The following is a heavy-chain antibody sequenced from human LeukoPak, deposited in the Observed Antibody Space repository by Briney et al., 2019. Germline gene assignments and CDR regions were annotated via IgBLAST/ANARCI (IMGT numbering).Heavy chain of an antibody. J-gene: IGHJ4*02. CDR2: FDPEDGET. CDR1: GYTLTELS. Sequence: ASVKVSCKVSGYTLTELSMHWVRQAPGKGLEWMGGFDPEDGETIYAQKFQRRVTMTEDTSTDTAYMELSSLRSEDTAVYYCATAPVDFYYFDYWGQGTLVTVSS. D-gene: IGHD5-12*01. V-gene: IGHV1-24*01. CDR3: ATAPVDFYYFDY.